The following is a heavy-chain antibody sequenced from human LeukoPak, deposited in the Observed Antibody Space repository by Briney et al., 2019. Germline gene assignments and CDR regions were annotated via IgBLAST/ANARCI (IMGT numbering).Heavy chain of an antibody. J-gene: IGHJ5*02. CDR1: GFTFSSYS. Sequence: GGSLRLSCAASGFTFSSYSMNWVRQAPGKGLEWVSYISSRSSSIYYADSVKGRFTLSRDNAKNSLYLQMNSLKTEDTAVYYCTGQYCSSASCYINWFDPWGQGTLVTVSS. CDR3: TGQYCSSASCYINWFDP. V-gene: IGHV3-48*01. CDR2: ISSRSSSI. D-gene: IGHD2-2*02.